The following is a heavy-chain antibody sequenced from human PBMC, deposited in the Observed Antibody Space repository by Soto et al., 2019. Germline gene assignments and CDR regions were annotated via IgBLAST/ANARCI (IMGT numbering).Heavy chain of an antibody. CDR2: INAGNGNT. D-gene: IGHD2-15*01. CDR1: GYTFTSYA. CDR3: ARETPTPYYYYMDV. Sequence: ASVKVSCKASGYTFTSYAMHWVRQAPGQRLEWMGWINAGNGNTKYSQKFQGRVTITRDKSTSTAYMELSSLRSEDTAVYYCARETPTPYYYYMDVWGKGTTVTVSS. J-gene: IGHJ6*03. V-gene: IGHV1-3*01.